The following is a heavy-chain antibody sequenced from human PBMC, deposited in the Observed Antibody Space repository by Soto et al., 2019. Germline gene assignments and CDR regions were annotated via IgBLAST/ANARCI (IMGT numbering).Heavy chain of an antibody. D-gene: IGHD2-2*01. CDR2: IYYSGST. V-gene: IGHV4-61*08. Sequence: PSETLSLTCTVSGGSISSGGYYWSWIRQHPGKGLEWIGYIYYSGSTNYNPSLKSRVTISVDTSKNQFSLKLSSVTAADTAVYYCARGVRYCISTSCFNWFDPWGQGTLVTVSS. CDR3: ARGVRYCISTSCFNWFDP. J-gene: IGHJ5*02. CDR1: GGSISSGGYY.